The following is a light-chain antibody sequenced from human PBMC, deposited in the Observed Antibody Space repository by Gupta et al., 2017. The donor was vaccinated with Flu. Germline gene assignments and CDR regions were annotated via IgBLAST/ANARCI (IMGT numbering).Light chain of an antibody. CDR1: SFRIGTNY. CDR2: DNN. Sequence: SSFRIGTNYVSWYQQFPGTAPKLLIYDNNVRPSGIPDRFSGSKSGTSATLGISGLQTGDEAVYYCGTWDGSLNIGVFGGGTKLTVL. V-gene: IGLV1-51*01. J-gene: IGLJ2*01. CDR3: GTWDGSLNIGV.